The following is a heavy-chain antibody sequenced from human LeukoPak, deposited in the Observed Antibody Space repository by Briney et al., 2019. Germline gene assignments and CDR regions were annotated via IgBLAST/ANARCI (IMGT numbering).Heavy chain of an antibody. Sequence: SQTLSLTCTVSGASISSGDYCWGWIRQPPGKGLEWIGYIYYSGSTYYNPSLKSRVTISVDTSKNQFSLKLSSVTAADTAVYYCARDSRLVGGLDYWGQGTLVTVSS. V-gene: IGHV4-30-4*01. J-gene: IGHJ4*02. CDR2: IYYSGST. D-gene: IGHD2-15*01. CDR3: ARDSRLVGGLDY. CDR1: GASISSGDYC.